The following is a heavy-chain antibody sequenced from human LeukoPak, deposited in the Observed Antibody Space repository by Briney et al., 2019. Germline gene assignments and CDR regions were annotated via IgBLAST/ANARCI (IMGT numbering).Heavy chain of an antibody. Sequence: PGGSLRLSCAASGFTFSSYWMSWVRQAPGKGLEWVANIKRDGSEKYYVDSVKGRFTISRDNGKNLLYLQMNSLRADDTALYYCARPPNIAAAGQDWGQGTLVTVSS. D-gene: IGHD6-13*01. J-gene: IGHJ4*02. CDR3: ARPPNIAAAGQD. V-gene: IGHV3-7*01. CDR2: IKRDGSEK. CDR1: GFTFSSYW.